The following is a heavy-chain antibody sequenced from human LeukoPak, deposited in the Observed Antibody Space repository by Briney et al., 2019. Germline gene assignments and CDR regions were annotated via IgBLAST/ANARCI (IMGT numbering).Heavy chain of an antibody. CDR3: ARAPIYSSGWYGDY. CDR1: GFTFSSYA. D-gene: IGHD6-19*01. V-gene: IGHV3-23*01. CDR2: ISGSGGST. Sequence: GGSLRLSCAASGFTFSSYAMSWVRQAPGKGLEWVSAISGSGGSTYYADSVKGRFTISRDNSKNTLYLQMNSLRAEDTAVYYCARAPIYSSGWYGDYWGQGTLVTVSS. J-gene: IGHJ4*02.